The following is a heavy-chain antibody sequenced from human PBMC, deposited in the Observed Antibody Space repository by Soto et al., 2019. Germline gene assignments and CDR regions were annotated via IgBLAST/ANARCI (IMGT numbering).Heavy chain of an antibody. Sequence: EGQLVQSGGGLVQPGGSLRLSCTASGFAFDDYYMDWVRQVPGKGLEWIGRTRDKPNNYAAEYVASVKGRFTISRDASKDSMYLQMNTVKTEDTAGYYCARDTGGSYDYWGQGALVIVSS. J-gene: IGHJ4*02. CDR2: TRDKPNNYAA. V-gene: IGHV3-72*01. CDR1: GFAFDDYY. CDR3: ARDTGGSYDY. D-gene: IGHD1-26*01.